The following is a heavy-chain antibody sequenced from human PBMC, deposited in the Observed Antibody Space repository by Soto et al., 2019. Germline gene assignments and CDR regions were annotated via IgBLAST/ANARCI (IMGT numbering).Heavy chain of an antibody. J-gene: IGHJ4*02. CDR3: ATSYGSGYRAFDY. CDR1: GDTFSFYT. V-gene: IGHV1-69*02. CDR2: VNPILRMS. Sequence: QVQLVQSGAEVKKPGSSVKVSCKASGDTFSFYTINWVRQAPGLGLEWMGRVNPILRMSNYAQKFQGRVTMTADKSTTTAYMELRSLSSEDTAFYYCATSYGSGYRAFDYWGQGALVTVSS. D-gene: IGHD3-10*01.